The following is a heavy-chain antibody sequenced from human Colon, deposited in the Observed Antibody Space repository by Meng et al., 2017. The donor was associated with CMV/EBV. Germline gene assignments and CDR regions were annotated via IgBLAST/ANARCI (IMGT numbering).Heavy chain of an antibody. D-gene: IGHD1-26*01. J-gene: IGHJ4*02. CDR1: GYTFTGYF. V-gene: IGHV1-2*02. CDR3: ATVSGGDFDY. Sequence: QVELGQSVAEVKKPGASLKVSCKASGYTFTGYFMYWVRQAPGQGLEWMGSINPNSGGTNYAQKFQGRVTMTRDTSINTAYMELSRLRSDDTAVYYCATVSGGDFDYWGQGTLVTVSS. CDR2: INPNSGGT.